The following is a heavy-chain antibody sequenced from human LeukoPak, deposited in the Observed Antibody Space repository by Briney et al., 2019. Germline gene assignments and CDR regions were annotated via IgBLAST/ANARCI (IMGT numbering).Heavy chain of an antibody. Sequence: ASVKVSCRVSGFTLSELSMHWVRQAPGKGLEWVGGFNPKNGETVYAETFRDRVILTDDRSSNTAYMDLSTLGADDTAVYYCATGVYCATTTCPGYGYYYYCMDVWGEGTTVTV. CDR3: ATGVYCATTTCPGYGYYYYCMDV. V-gene: IGHV1-24*01. CDR2: FNPKNGET. D-gene: IGHD2-21*01. CDR1: GFTLSELS. J-gene: IGHJ6*03.